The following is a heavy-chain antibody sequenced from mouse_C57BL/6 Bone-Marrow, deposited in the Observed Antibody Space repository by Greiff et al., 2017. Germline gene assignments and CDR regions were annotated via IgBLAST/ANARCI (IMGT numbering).Heavy chain of an antibody. V-gene: IGHV1-42*01. CDR3: ASMYYYGSSYCAY. J-gene: IGHJ3*01. CDR1: GYSFTGYY. Sequence: VQLQQSGPELVKPGASVKISCKASGYSFTGYYLNWVKQSPEKSLEWIGEINPSTGGTTYNQKFKAKATLTVDKSSSTAYMQLKSLTSEDSAVYYCASMYYYGSSYCAYWGQGTLVTVSA. D-gene: IGHD1-1*01. CDR2: INPSTGGT.